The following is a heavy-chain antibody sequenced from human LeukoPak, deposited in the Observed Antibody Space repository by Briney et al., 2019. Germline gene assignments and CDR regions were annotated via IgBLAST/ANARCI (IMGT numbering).Heavy chain of an antibody. CDR1: GGTFSSYA. D-gene: IGHD6-13*01. Sequence: SVKVSCKASGGTFSSYAISWVRQAPGQGLEWMGGIIPIFGTANYAQKFQGRVTITADESTSTAYMELSSLRFEDTAVYYCARVFIAKARVGAFDIWGQGTMVTVSS. CDR2: IIPIFGTA. V-gene: IGHV1-69*13. J-gene: IGHJ3*02. CDR3: ARVFIAKARVGAFDI.